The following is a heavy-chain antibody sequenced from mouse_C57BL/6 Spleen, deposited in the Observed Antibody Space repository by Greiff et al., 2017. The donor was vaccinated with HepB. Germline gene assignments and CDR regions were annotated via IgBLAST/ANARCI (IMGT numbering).Heavy chain of an antibody. CDR3: ARYGYYGYYAMDY. CDR1: GYAFSSYW. Sequence: VQLQQSGAELVKPGASVKISCKASGYAFSSYWMNWVKQRPGKGLEWIGQIYPGDGDTNYNGKFKGKATLTADKSSSTAYMRLSSLTSEDSAVYFCARYGYYGYYAMDYWGQGTSVTVSS. J-gene: IGHJ4*01. V-gene: IGHV1-80*01. D-gene: IGHD2-3*01. CDR2: IYPGDGDT.